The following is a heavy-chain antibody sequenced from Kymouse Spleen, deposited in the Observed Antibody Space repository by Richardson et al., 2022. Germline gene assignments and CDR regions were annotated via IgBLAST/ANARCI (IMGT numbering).Heavy chain of an antibody. D-gene: IGHD1-26*01. CDR3: TTDLRYSGSGDYYYYGMDV. V-gene: IGHV3-15*01. Sequence: EVQLVESGGGLVKPGGSLRLSCAASGFTFSNAWMSWVRQAPGKGLEWVGRIKSKTDGGTTDYAAPVKGRFTISRDDSKNTLYLQMNSLKTEDTAVYYCTTDLRYSGSGDYYYYGMDVWGQGTTVTVSS. CDR2: IKSKTDGGTT. J-gene: IGHJ6*02. CDR1: GFTFSNAW.